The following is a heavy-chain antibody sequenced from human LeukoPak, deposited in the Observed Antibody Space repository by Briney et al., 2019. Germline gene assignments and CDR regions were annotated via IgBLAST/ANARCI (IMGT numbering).Heavy chain of an antibody. CDR1: GAFFSGYY. D-gene: IGHD5-18*01. CDR2: INHSGST. CDR3: ARDPGYSKGNYYYGMEV. Sequence: SETLSLTCAVYGAFFSGYYSSWIRQPPGKGLEWVGEINHSGSTNYNPSLKSRVTISVDTSKNQFSLKLSCVTVAETAVYYCARDPGYSKGNYYYGMEVWGQGSTVTVSS. V-gene: IGHV4-34*01. J-gene: IGHJ6*02.